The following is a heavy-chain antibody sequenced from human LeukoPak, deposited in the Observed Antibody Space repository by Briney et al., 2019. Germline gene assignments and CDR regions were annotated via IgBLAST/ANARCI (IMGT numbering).Heavy chain of an antibody. CDR3: ARDFGDWRTDY. Sequence: SETLSLTCTVSGGSISSSSYYWAWIRQPPGKGLEWIGSINYSGKLTYNPSLKSRVTVSIDTSKNQFSLTLSSVTAADTAVYYCARDFGDWRTDYWGQGTLVTVSS. CDR2: INYSGKL. CDR1: GGSISSSSYY. J-gene: IGHJ4*02. D-gene: IGHD2-21*02. V-gene: IGHV4-39*07.